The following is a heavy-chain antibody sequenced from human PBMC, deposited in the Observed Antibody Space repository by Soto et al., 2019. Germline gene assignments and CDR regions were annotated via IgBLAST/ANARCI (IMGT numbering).Heavy chain of an antibody. CDR2: IIASFGNT. CDR3: ARDSVVAAGSWWDY. Sequence: SVKVSCKASGGTFSSYAISWVRQAPGQGLEWMGGIIASFGNTDYTQKFKGRVTITMDTSARTAYMELSSLRSEDTAVYYCARDSVVAAGSWWDYWGQGTLVTVSS. CDR1: GGTFSSYA. J-gene: IGHJ4*02. D-gene: IGHD1-26*01. V-gene: IGHV1-69*05.